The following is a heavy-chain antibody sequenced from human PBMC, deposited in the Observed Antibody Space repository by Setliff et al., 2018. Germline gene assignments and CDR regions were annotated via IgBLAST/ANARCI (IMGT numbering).Heavy chain of an antibody. CDR2: IRIESGPP. CDR1: GFNFKGSW. CDR3: AADPWNPIY. V-gene: IGHV3-15*01. D-gene: IGHD1-1*01. J-gene: IGHJ4*02. Sequence: GGSLRLSCVASGFNFKGSWMSWVRQAPGKGLEWFGRIRIESGPPEYAAPVNGRFTISRDDSKNTVYLQMNSLQAEDSGVYYCAADPWNPIYWGQGTLVTVSS.